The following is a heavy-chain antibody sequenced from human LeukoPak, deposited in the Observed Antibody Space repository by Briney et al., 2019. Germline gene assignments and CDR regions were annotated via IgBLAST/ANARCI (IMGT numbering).Heavy chain of an antibody. D-gene: IGHD3-22*01. J-gene: IGHJ4*02. Sequence: GSLILSCAASGFTFSSYAMSWVRRAPGKGLEWVSAISSSGGSTYYADSVKGRFTISRDNSKNTLYLQMNSLRAEDTAAYYCAKDHYYDSSGYPVYYFDYWGQGTLVTVSS. V-gene: IGHV3-23*01. CDR2: ISSSGGST. CDR1: GFTFSSYA. CDR3: AKDHYYDSSGYPVYYFDY.